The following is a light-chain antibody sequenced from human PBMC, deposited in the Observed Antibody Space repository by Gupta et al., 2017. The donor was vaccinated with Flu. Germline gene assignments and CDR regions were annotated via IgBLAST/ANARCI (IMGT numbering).Light chain of an antibody. Sequence: DIQMTQSPSSLSASVGDRVTITCQASQDISKYLNWYQQKPGKAPKLLIYDASNLETGVPSRFSGSGSGTHFTFTISSLQPEDIATYYCQQYDDLYSFGQGTKLEIK. CDR3: QQYDDLYS. CDR2: DAS. V-gene: IGKV1-33*01. J-gene: IGKJ2*03. CDR1: QDISKY.